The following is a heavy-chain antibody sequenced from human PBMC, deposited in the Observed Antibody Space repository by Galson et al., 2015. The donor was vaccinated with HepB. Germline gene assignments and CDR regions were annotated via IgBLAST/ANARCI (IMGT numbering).Heavy chain of an antibody. CDR2: IIPILGIA. D-gene: IGHD3-22*01. J-gene: IGHJ4*02. CDR1: GYTFTRNY. Sequence: SVKVSCKASGYTFTRNYMHWVRQAPGQGLEWMGRIIPILGIANYAQKFQGRVTITADRSTNTAYMELSSLRSEDTAVYYCARDRGRTDYYDSSGYPFDYWGQGTVVTVSS. CDR3: ARDRGRTDYYDSSGYPFDY. V-gene: IGHV1-69*04.